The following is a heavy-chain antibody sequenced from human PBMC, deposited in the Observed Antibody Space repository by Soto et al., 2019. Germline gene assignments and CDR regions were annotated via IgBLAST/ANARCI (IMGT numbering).Heavy chain of an antibody. D-gene: IGHD3-16*01. Sequence: SGPTLVNPTQTLTLTCTFSGFSLSTSGMRVSWIRQPPGKALEWLARIDWDDDKFYSTSLKTRLTISKDTSKNQVVLTMTNMDPVDTATYYCAHSMGGPQFDPWGQGTLVTVSS. CDR1: GFSLSTSGMR. V-gene: IGHV2-70*12. J-gene: IGHJ5*02. CDR3: AHSMGGPQFDP. CDR2: IDWDDDK.